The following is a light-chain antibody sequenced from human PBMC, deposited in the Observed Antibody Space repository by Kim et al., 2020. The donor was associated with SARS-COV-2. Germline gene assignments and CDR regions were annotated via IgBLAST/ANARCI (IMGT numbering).Light chain of an antibody. CDR2: KAS. Sequence: DIQMTQSPSTLSASVGDRVTITCRASQSINNWLAWYQQKPGKAPKVLIYKASSLQSGVPSRFSGSGSGTEFTLTISSLQPDDFATYYCQHYNNYPLTFGGGTKVDIK. J-gene: IGKJ4*01. CDR1: QSINNW. V-gene: IGKV1-5*03. CDR3: QHYNNYPLT.